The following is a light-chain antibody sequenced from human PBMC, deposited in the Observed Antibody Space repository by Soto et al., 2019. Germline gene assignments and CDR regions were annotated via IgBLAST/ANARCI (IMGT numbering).Light chain of an antibody. V-gene: IGKV3-20*01. J-gene: IGKJ2*01. Sequence: EIVLTQSPGTLSLSPGERATLSCRASQSVSSSYLAWYQQKPGQAPRLLIYGASSRATGIPDRFSGSGSGTDFTLTISRLEPDDFAVYYCQQYGSPPLYTFGQGTRLEIK. CDR2: GAS. CDR3: QQYGSPPLYT. CDR1: QSVSSSY.